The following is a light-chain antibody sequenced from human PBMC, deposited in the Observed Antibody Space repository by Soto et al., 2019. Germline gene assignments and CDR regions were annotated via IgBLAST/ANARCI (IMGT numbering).Light chain of an antibody. J-gene: IGKJ5*01. V-gene: IGKV3-20*01. CDR1: QSLSRSY. CDR3: QQHETLIT. CDR2: GAF. Sequence: IVSSQSLVTLSLSPRRRPTLSCRPRQSLSRSYFACYQHKPGQGPRLLIYGAFTRATGIPDRFSGSGSGTDFTLTISRLEPEDFAVYYCQQHETLITFGQGTRLEIK.